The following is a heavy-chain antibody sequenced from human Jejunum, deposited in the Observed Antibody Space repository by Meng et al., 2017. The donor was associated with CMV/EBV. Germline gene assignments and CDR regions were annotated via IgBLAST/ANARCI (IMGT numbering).Heavy chain of an antibody. V-gene: IGHV4-4*07. Sequence: QLLESGHGLGKPSETLSLPGTVSGGVISGYYWSWIRQPAGKGLEWIGRISSNGATNYNPSLKSRVTMSVDTSKNQFSLKLSSVTAAATAVYFCARDMHREVVIQDYWGQGTLVTVSS. D-gene: IGHD3-10*01. CDR1: GGVISGYY. CDR2: ISSNGAT. CDR3: ARDMHREVVIQDY. J-gene: IGHJ4*02.